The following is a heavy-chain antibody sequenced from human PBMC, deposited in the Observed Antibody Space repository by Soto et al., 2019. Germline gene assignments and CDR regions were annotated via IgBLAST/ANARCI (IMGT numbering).Heavy chain of an antibody. CDR1: GFSLRTSGVG. CDR3: AKSGSSGWYGWFDP. Sequence: SVPTLVNPTQTLTLTCIFSGFSLRTSGVGVGWIRQPPGKALEWLGFIYWNDDKRYSPSLKSRLTITKDTSKNQVVLTMTNMDTVDTATYYCAKSGSSGWYGWFDPWGQGTRVTVSS. D-gene: IGHD6-19*01. J-gene: IGHJ5*02. V-gene: IGHV2-5*01. CDR2: IYWNDDK.